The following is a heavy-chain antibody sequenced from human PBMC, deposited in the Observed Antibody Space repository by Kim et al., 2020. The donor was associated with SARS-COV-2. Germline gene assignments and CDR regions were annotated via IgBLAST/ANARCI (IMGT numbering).Heavy chain of an antibody. CDR1: GFTFSSYE. J-gene: IGHJ5*02. Sequence: GGSLRLSCAASGFTFSSYEMNWVRQAPGKGLEWVSYISSSGSTIYYADSVKGRFTISRDNAKNSLYLQMNSLRAEDTAVYYCARDLGYCSSTSCYDEELWWFDPWGQGTLVTVSS. CDR3: ARDLGYCSSTSCYDEELWWFDP. V-gene: IGHV3-48*03. CDR2: ISSSGSTI. D-gene: IGHD2-2*01.